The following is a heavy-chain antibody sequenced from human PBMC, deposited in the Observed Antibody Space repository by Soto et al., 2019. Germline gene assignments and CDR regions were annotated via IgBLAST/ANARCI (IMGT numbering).Heavy chain of an antibody. CDR2: IGTAGDT. CDR3: ARGGVWQLVADDAFDI. J-gene: IGHJ3*02. Sequence: EVQLVESGGGLVQPGGSLRLSCAASGFTFSSYDMHWVRQATGKGLEWVSAIGTAGDTYYPGSVKGRFTISRENAKNSLYLQMNSLRAGDTAVYYCARGGVWQLVADDAFDIWGQGTMVTVSS. CDR1: GFTFSSYD. V-gene: IGHV3-13*01. D-gene: IGHD6-6*01.